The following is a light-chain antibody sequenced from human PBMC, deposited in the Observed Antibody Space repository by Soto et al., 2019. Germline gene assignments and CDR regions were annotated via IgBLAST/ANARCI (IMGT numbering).Light chain of an antibody. J-gene: IGKJ1*01. CDR1: QGIDSS. V-gene: IGKV1D-13*01. Sequence: AILLTQSPSSLSASVGDRVTITCRASQGIDSSFAWYQQKPGKAPKLLIYAASSLQSGVPSRFSGSGSGTDFTLTISSLQPEDFATYYCQQYNNWPPRTFGQGTKVEIK. CDR3: QQYNNWPPRT. CDR2: AAS.